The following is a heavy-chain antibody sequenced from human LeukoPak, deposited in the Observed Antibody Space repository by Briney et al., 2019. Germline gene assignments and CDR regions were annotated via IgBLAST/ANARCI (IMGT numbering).Heavy chain of an antibody. CDR1: GFTFSSYG. Sequence: PGGSLRLSCAASGFTFSSYGMHWVRQAPGKGLEWVAFIRYDGSNKYYADSVKGRFTISRDNSKNTLYLQMNSLRAEDTAVYYCAKEMGLYSSSPRDAFDIWGQGTMVTVSS. J-gene: IGHJ3*02. CDR2: IRYDGSNK. CDR3: AKEMGLYSSSPRDAFDI. V-gene: IGHV3-30*02. D-gene: IGHD6-6*01.